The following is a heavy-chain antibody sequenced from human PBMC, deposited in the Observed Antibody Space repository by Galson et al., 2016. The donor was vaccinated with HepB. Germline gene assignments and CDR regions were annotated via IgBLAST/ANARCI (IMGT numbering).Heavy chain of an antibody. CDR3: ARSPYYDFWNSRLGMGDDYYSMDV. CDR1: GGSVGSGSHY. D-gene: IGHD3-3*01. CDR2: VHYSGST. Sequence: EPLSLTCTVSGGSVGSGSHYWNWIRQPPGKELEWIGYVHYSGSTKFNPPLRSRVTISLSKSKNQLSLRLSSVTAADTAVYYCARSPYYDFWNSRLGMGDDYYSMDVWGQGTTVTVSS. J-gene: IGHJ6*02. V-gene: IGHV4-61*01.